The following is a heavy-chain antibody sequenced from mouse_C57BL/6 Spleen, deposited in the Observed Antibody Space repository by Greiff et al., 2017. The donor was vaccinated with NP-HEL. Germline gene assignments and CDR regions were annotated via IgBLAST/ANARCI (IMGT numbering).Heavy chain of an antibody. D-gene: IGHD1-1*01. J-gene: IGHJ4*01. CDR3: AREEATVPMDY. V-gene: IGHV1-19*01. CDR2: INPYNGGT. Sequence: VQLQQSGPVLVKPGASVKMSCKASGYTFTDYYMNWVKQSHGKSLEWIGVINPYNGGTSYNQKFKGKATLTVDKSSSTAYMELNSLTSEDSAVYYCAREEATVPMDYWGQGTSVTVSS. CDR1: GYTFTDYY.